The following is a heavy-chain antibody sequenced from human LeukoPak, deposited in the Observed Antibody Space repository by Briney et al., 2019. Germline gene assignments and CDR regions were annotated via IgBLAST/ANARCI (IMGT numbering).Heavy chain of an antibody. V-gene: IGHV3-7*01. D-gene: IGHD3-10*01. CDR3: ALAWWFGESSDAFDI. J-gene: IGHJ3*02. CDR1: GFTFSRHW. CDR2: IKQDGTET. Sequence: GGSLRLSCAASGFTFSRHWMNWLRLAPGKGLEWVASIKQDGTETYHVDSVKGRFTISRDNSKNTLYLQMNSLRAEDTAVYYCALAWWFGESSDAFDIWGQGTTVAVSS.